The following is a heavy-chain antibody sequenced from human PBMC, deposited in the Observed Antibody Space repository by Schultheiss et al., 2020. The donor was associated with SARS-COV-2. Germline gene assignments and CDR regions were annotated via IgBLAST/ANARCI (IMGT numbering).Heavy chain of an antibody. J-gene: IGHJ1*01. CDR2: IYYSGST. V-gene: IGHV4-59*01. CDR3: ARSGPAYGDYVYFQH. CDR1: GGSISSYY. D-gene: IGHD4-17*01. Sequence: SQTLSLTCTVSGGSISSYYWSWIRQPPGKGLEWIGYIYYSGSTKSNPSLKSRVTISVDTSKNQFSLQLSSVTAADTAVYYCARSGPAYGDYVYFQHWGQGTLVTVSS.